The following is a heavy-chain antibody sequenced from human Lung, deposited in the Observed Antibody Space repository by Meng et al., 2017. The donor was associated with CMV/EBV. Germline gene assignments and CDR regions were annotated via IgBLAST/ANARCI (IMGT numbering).Heavy chain of an antibody. CDR1: GFAFSTYA. CDR2: IYSGGVAA. J-gene: IGHJ6*02. Sequence: GGSXRLXXAASGFAFSTYAMSWVRQAPGKGLEWVSVIYSGGVAAYYADSVKGRFTISRDNSNNTLFLQMDSLGAEDTAVYYCAKIGSFTYYYYGMDVWCQGTTVTVSS. V-gene: IGHV3-23*03. D-gene: IGHD1-26*01. CDR3: AKIGSFTYYYYGMDV.